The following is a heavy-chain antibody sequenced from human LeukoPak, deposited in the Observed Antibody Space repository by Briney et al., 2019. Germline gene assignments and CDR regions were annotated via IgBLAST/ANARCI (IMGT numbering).Heavy chain of an antibody. CDR1: GFTFSSYA. CDR3: AKAYGGNSAWYFDL. CDR2: ISGSGGST. J-gene: IGHJ2*01. Sequence: GGSLRLSCAASGFTFSSYAMSWVRQAPGKGLEWVSAISGSGGSTYHADSVKGRFTISRDNSKNTLYLQMNSLRAEDTAVYYCAKAYGGNSAWYFDLWGRGTLVTVSS. D-gene: IGHD4-23*01. V-gene: IGHV3-23*01.